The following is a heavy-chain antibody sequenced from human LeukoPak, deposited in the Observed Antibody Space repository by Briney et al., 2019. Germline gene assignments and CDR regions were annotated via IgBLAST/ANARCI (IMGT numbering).Heavy chain of an antibody. CDR2: IYYSGST. V-gene: IGHV4-30-4*07. J-gene: IGHJ6*02. CDR3: ARTYCGGDCFNYYYGMDV. CDR1: GDSITSGDYS. Sequence: SQTLSLTCAVSGDSITSGDYSWGWIRQPPGKGLEWIGYIYYSGSTNYNPSLKSRVTISVDTSKNQFSLKLSSVTAADTAVYYCARTYCGGDCFNYYYGMDVWGQGTTVTVSS. D-gene: IGHD2-21*02.